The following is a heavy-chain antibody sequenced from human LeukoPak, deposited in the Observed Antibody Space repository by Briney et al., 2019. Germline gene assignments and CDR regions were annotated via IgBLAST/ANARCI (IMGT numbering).Heavy chain of an antibody. CDR3: ASRGDLLTGYYYFDC. Sequence: GGSLRLSCAASGLSFSSYSMNWVRQAPGKGLEWVSYISSSSTTIYYTDSVRGRFTISRDNAKNSLYLQMNSLRDEDTAVYYCASRGDLLTGYYYFDCWDQGTLVTVSS. V-gene: IGHV3-48*02. CDR1: GLSFSSYS. CDR2: ISSSSTTI. J-gene: IGHJ4*02. D-gene: IGHD3-9*01.